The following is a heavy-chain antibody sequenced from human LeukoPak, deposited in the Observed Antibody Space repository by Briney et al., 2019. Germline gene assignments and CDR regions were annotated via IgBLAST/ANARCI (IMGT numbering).Heavy chain of an antibody. Sequence: GGSLRLSCAASGFTVSSNYMSWVRQAPGKGLEWVSIIYSGGSTYYADSVKGRFTISGDNAKNSLYLQMNSLRAEDMALYYCAKDKVDDYYYYYMDVWGKGTTVTVSS. J-gene: IGHJ6*03. CDR1: GFTVSSNY. CDR2: IYSGGST. D-gene: IGHD2-15*01. CDR3: AKDKVDDYYYYYMDV. V-gene: IGHV3-53*05.